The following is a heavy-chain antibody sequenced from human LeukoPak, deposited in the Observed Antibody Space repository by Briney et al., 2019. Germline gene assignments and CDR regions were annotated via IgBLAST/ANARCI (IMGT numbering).Heavy chain of an antibody. CDR1: GFTFSSYG. Sequence: GGSLRLSCAASGFTFSSYGMHWVRQAPGKGLEWVAFIRYDGSNKYYADSVKGRFTISRDNSKNTLYLQMNSLRAEDTAVYYCAKGGHRSSPYYFDYWGQGTLVTVSS. V-gene: IGHV3-30*02. D-gene: IGHD6-6*01. CDR2: IRYDGSNK. J-gene: IGHJ4*02. CDR3: AKGGHRSSPYYFDY.